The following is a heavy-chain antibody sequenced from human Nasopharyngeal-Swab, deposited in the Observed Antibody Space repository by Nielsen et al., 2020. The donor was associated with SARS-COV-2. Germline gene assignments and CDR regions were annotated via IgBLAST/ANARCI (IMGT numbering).Heavy chain of an antibody. CDR1: GYTFTSYG. Sequence: ASVKVSCKASGYTFTSYGISWVRQAPGQGLEWMGRINPKSGGTNYAQKFQGRVTMTRDTSISTAYMELSRLRSDDTAVYYCARAAGQDFWSGYLPEIYYFDYWGQGTLVTVSS. D-gene: IGHD3-3*01. CDR3: ARAAGQDFWSGYLPEIYYFDY. CDR2: INPKSGGT. V-gene: IGHV1-2*06. J-gene: IGHJ4*02.